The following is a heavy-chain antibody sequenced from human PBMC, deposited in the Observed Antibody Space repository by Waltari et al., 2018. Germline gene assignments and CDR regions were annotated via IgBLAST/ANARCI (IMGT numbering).Heavy chain of an antibody. V-gene: IGHV4-34*01. CDR1: GGSFSGYY. J-gene: IGHJ4*02. Sequence: QVQLQQWGAGLLKPSETLSLTCAVYGGSFSGYYWSWIRQPPGKGREGMWEINHSGSTNYNPSLKSRVTISVDTSKNQFSLKLSSVTAADTAVYYCARGPYYDFWSGYYTSAAFDYWGQGTLVTVSS. CDR2: INHSGST. D-gene: IGHD3-3*01. CDR3: ARGPYYDFWSGYYTSAAFDY.